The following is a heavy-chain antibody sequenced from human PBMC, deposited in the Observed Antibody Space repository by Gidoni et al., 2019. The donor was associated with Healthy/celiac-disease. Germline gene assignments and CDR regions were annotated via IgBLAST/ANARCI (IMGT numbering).Heavy chain of an antibody. Sequence: QVQLVESGGGVVQPGRSLRLSCAASGLPFSSYAMHWVRQAPGKGLEWVAVISYDGSNKYYADSVKGRFTISRDNSKNTLYLQMNSLRAEDTAVYYCARASSPKWLVTNHYFDYWGQGTLVTVSS. D-gene: IGHD6-19*01. CDR1: GLPFSSYA. V-gene: IGHV3-30*04. CDR3: ARASSPKWLVTNHYFDY. J-gene: IGHJ4*02. CDR2: ISYDGSNK.